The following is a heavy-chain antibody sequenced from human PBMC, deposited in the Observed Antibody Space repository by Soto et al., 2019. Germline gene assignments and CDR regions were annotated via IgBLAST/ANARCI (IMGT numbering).Heavy chain of an antibody. J-gene: IGHJ5*02. CDR2: IYYSGST. CDR3: ARVSIGGLGGGDCYSWCAAWFDP. D-gene: IGHD2-21*02. Sequence: QVQLQESGPGLVKPSQTLSLTCTVSGGSISSGGYYWSWIRQHPGKGLEWIGYIYYSGSTYYNPSLKSRVTISVDTSKNQFSPKLSSVTAADTAVYYCARVSIGGLGGGDCYSWCAAWFDPWGQGTLVTVSS. CDR1: GGSISSGGYY. V-gene: IGHV4-31*03.